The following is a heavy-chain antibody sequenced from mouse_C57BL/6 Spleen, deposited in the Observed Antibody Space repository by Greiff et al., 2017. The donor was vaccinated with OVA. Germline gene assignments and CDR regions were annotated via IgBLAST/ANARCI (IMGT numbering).Heavy chain of an antibody. Sequence: VKLMESGPGLVQPSQSLSITCTVSGFSLTSYGVHWVRQSPGKGLEWLGVIWSGGSTDYNAAFISRLSISKDNSKSQVFFKMNSLQADDTAIYYCARKRGSTMVTYYAMDYWGQGTSVTVSS. CDR2: IWSGGST. D-gene: IGHD2-2*01. CDR1: GFSLTSYG. CDR3: ARKRGSTMVTYYAMDY. V-gene: IGHV2-2*01. J-gene: IGHJ4*01.